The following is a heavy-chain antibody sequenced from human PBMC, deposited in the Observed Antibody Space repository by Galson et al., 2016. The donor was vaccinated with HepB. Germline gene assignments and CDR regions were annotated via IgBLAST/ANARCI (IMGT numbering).Heavy chain of an antibody. CDR2: ISHSGST. Sequence: SETLSLTCAVSGGSIRNSYWWTWVRQAPGKGLEWIGEISHSGSTNYNPSLKSRVNMSVVNSKNQFSLKLSSVTAADTATYFCARGVLVGTPYLDYWGQGTLVTVSS. V-gene: IGHV4-4*02. CDR3: ARGVLVGTPYLDY. CDR1: GGSIRNSYW. J-gene: IGHJ4*02. D-gene: IGHD4-23*01.